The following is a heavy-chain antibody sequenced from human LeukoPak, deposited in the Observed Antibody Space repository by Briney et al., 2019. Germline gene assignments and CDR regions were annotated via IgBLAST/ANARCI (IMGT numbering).Heavy chain of an antibody. CDR1: GFTFSSYG. V-gene: IGHV3-30*02. Sequence: GGSLRLSCAASGFTFSSYGMHWVRQAPGKGLEWVANIKQDGSKKSYVDSVKGRFTISRDNSKNTLYLQMNSLRAEDTAVYYCAKDQFDGYNFDYWGQGTLVTVSS. J-gene: IGHJ4*02. CDR2: IKQDGSKK. D-gene: IGHD5-18*01. CDR3: AKDQFDGYNFDY.